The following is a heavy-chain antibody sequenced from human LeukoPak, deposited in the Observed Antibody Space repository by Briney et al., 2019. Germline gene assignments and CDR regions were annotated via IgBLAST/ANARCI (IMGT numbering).Heavy chain of an antibody. CDR1: GGSISSYY. CDR3: ARHGYSNGAVDPIG. D-gene: IGHD6-19*01. V-gene: IGHV4-59*08. J-gene: IGHJ3*01. CDR2: FYYSGST. Sequence: SETLSLTCTVSGGSISSYYWSWIRQPPGKGLEWIGYFYYSGSTGYNPSLKSRVTISGDTSKKQFSLNLRSVTAADTAVYYCARHGYSNGAVDPIGWGQGTMVTVSS.